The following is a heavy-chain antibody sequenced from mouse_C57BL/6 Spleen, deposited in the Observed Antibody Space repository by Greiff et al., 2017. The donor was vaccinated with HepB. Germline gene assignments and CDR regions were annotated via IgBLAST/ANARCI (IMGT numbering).Heavy chain of an antibody. D-gene: IGHD3-2*02. J-gene: IGHJ2*01. CDR2: IYPGDGDT. CDR3: ARSGQLRLLDY. CDR1: GYAFSSSW. V-gene: IGHV1-82*01. Sequence: QVQLQQSGPELVKPGASVKISCKASGYAFSSSWMNWVKQRPGKGLEWIGRIYPGDGDTNYKGKLKGKATLTADKTSSTAYMKLSSLTSEDSAVYFCARSGQLRLLDYWGQGTTLTVSS.